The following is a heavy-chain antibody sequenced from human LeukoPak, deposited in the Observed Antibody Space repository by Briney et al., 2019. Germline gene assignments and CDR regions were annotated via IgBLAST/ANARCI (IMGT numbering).Heavy chain of an antibody. D-gene: IGHD5-18*01. CDR3: ALTYRGYSYGPIDF. CDR2: ISYDGSNK. V-gene: IGHV3-30*03. CDR1: GFTFSSYG. J-gene: IGHJ4*02. Sequence: PGRSLRLSCAASGFTFSSYGMHWVRQAPGKGREWVAVISYDGSNKYYADSVKGRFTISRDNSKNTLYLQMNSLRAEDTAVYYCALTYRGYSYGPIDFWGQGTLVTVSS.